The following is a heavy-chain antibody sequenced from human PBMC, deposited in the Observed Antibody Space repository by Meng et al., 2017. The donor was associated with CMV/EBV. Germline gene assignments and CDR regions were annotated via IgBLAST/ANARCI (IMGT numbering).Heavy chain of an antibody. Sequence: GESLKISCAASGFTFRSYAMTWVRQAPGKGLEWVSAISGSGSSTYYADSVKGRFTISRDNSKNTLYLQMNSLRAEDTAVYYCAREKDGYNPYYYGMDVWGQGTTVTVSS. J-gene: IGHJ6*02. CDR2: ISGSGSST. D-gene: IGHD5-24*01. V-gene: IGHV3-23*01. CDR1: GFTFRSYA. CDR3: AREKDGYNPYYYGMDV.